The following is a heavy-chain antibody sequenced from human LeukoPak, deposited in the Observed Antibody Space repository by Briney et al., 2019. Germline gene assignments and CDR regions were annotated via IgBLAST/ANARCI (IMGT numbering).Heavy chain of an antibody. CDR3: ARGPNYDILTGYYICWFDP. D-gene: IGHD3-9*01. CDR2: IYTSGST. Sequence: KPSETLSLTCTVSGDSISSYYWSWFRQPAGKGLEWIGRIYTSGSTNYNPSLKSRVTMSVDTSTNQFSLKMSSVTAADTAVYSCARGPNYDILTGYYICWFDPWGQGTLVTVSS. V-gene: IGHV4-4*07. J-gene: IGHJ5*02. CDR1: GDSISSYY.